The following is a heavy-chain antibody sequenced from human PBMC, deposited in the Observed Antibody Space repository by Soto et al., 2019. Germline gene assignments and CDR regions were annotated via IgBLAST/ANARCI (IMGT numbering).Heavy chain of an antibody. D-gene: IGHD4-17*01. V-gene: IGHV3-15*01. J-gene: IGHJ4*02. CDR3: SSRLLGFSPYGSLR. Sequence: EVQLVEAGGGLVKPGGSLRLSCTVSGFTFTDAWMNWVRQAPGKGLEWVGRIKTKTEGGTTDYAAPVRGRFTISRDDSKNPLYLQMSSLKTEDTAVYYCSSRLLGFSPYGSLRWGQGTLVTVSS. CDR2: IKTKTEGGTT. CDR1: GFTFTDAW.